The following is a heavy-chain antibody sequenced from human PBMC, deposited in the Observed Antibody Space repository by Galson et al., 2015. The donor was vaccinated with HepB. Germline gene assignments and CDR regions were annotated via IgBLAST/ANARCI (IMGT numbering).Heavy chain of an antibody. J-gene: IGHJ4*02. V-gene: IGHV3-30*03. CDR3: ARDSGYVSGWYAGRGGFDY. CDR1: GFTLSSYA. D-gene: IGHD6-19*01. CDR2: ISYDGRNQ. Sequence: SLRLSCAASGFTLSSYAIHWVRQAPGKGLEWVTVISYDGRNQNYADSVMGRFTISGDNSKDTVYLQMSSLRADDTAVYYCARDSGYVSGWYAGRGGFDYWGQGTLVTVSP.